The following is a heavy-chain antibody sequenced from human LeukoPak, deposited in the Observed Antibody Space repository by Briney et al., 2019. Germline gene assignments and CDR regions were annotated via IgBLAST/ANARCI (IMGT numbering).Heavy chain of an antibody. Sequence: PSETLSLTCTVSGGSIISYYWSWIWQPPGKGLEWIGYIYYSGSTNYNPSLKSRVTISVDTSKNQFSLKLSSVTAADTAVYYCARLHYDSSGYYQYYFDYWGQGTLVTVSS. CDR3: ARLHYDSSGYYQYYFDY. CDR2: IYYSGST. CDR1: GGSIISYY. V-gene: IGHV4-59*01. D-gene: IGHD3-22*01. J-gene: IGHJ4*02.